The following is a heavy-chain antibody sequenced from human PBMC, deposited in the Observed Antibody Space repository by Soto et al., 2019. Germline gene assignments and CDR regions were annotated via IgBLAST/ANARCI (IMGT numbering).Heavy chain of an antibody. CDR3: AKDHDSSSTSCPPGPFDY. CDR2: ISYDGSNK. Sequence: PGGSLRLSCAASGFTFSSYGMHWVRQAPGKGLEWVAAISYDGSNKYYADSVKGRFIICRDNSKNTLYLQMNSLRAEDTAVYYCAKDHDSSSTSCPPGPFDYWGQGTLVTVSS. J-gene: IGHJ4*02. CDR1: GFTFSSYG. V-gene: IGHV3-30*18. D-gene: IGHD2-2*01.